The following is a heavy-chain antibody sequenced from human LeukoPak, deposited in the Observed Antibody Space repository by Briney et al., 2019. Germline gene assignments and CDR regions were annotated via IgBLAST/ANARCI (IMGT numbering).Heavy chain of an antibody. CDR1: GGSISSYY. J-gene: IGHJ4*02. CDR2: IYYSGST. V-gene: IGHV4-59*12. Sequence: SETLSLTCTVSGGSISSYYWSWIRQPPGKGLEWIGYIYYSGSTNYNPSLKSRVTISVDTSKNQFSLKLSSVTAADTAVYYCARRIAVAHTFDYWGQGTLVTVSS. D-gene: IGHD6-19*01. CDR3: ARRIAVAHTFDY.